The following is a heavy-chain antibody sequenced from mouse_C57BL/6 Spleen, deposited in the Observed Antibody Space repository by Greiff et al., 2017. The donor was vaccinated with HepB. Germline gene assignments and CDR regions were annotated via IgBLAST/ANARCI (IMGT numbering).Heavy chain of an antibody. CDR3: ARGGYDGYLREYYFDY. D-gene: IGHD2-3*01. CDR1: GFTFSSYA. V-gene: IGHV5-4*01. J-gene: IGHJ2*01. Sequence: EVQLVESGGGLVKPGGSLKLSCAASGFTFSSYAMSWVRQTPEKRLEWVATISDGGSYTYYPDNVKGRFTISRDNAKNNLYLQMSHLKSEDTAMYYCARGGYDGYLREYYFDYWGQGTTLTVSS. CDR2: ISDGGSYT.